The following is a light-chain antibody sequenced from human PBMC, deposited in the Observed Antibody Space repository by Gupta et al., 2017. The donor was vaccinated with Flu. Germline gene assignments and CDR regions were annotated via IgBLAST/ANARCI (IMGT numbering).Light chain of an antibody. CDR3: SSYTSSSHV. CDR2: EVS. J-gene: IGLJ1*01. CDR1: SSDVGGYNY. V-gene: IGLV2-14*01. Sequence: QSALTQPASVSGSPGQSITISCTGTSSDVGGYNYVSWYQQHPGKAPKLMIYEVSKRPSGVSNRFSGSKSGNTASLTISGLQAEDEADYYCSSYTSSSHVFGTGIKVTVL.